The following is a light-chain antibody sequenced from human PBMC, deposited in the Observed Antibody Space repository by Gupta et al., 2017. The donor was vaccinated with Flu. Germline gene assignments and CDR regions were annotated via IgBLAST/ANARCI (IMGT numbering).Light chain of an antibody. CDR1: QSISSY. V-gene: IGKV1-39*01. CDR3: LQSSASSVS. Sequence: ASVGDRVTITCRASQSISSYLNWYQQKPGQAPKLLIYAASSVQSGVPSRFSGSRSGSDFTLTISSLQPEDFATYVCLQSSASSVSFGLGTKLDIK. CDR2: AAS. J-gene: IGKJ2*03.